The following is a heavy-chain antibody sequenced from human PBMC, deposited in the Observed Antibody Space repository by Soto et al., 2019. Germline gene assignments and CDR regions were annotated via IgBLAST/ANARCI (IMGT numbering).Heavy chain of an antibody. CDR3: AGYGISGSGSYSDYYSGVDV. CDR2: IYYSGST. D-gene: IGHD3-10*01. Sequence: SETLSLTCTVSGGSISSYYWSWIRQPPGKGLEWIGYIYYSGSTNYNPSLKSRVTISVDTSKNQFSLKLSSVTAADTAVYYCAGYGISGSGSYSDYYSGVDVWANGTT. J-gene: IGHJ6*04. CDR1: GGSISSYY. V-gene: IGHV4-59*01.